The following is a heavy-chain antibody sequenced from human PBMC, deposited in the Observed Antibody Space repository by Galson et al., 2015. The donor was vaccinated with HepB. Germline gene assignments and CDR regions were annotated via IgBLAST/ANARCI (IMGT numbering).Heavy chain of an antibody. D-gene: IGHD3-22*01. V-gene: IGHV3-15*01. Sequence: SLRLSCAASGFTFSNAWMSWVRQAPGKGLEWVGRIKSKTDGGTTDYAAPVKGRFTISRDDSKNTLYLQMNSLKTEDTAVYYCTTEYYYDSSGYYNGDYWSQGTLVTVSS. CDR3: TTEYYYDSSGYYNGDY. CDR1: GFTFSNAW. CDR2: IKSKTDGGTT. J-gene: IGHJ4*02.